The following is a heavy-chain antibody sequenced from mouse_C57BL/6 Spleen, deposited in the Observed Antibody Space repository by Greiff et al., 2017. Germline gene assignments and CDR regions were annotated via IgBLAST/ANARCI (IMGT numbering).Heavy chain of an antibody. V-gene: IGHV1-81*01. Sequence: VQLQQSGAELARPGASVKLSCKASGYTFTSYGISWVKQRTGQGLEWIGEIYPRSGNTYYNEKFKGKATLTADKSSSTAYMELRSLTSEDSAVXFCARSDSNYSGAMDYWGQGTSVTVSS. CDR2: IYPRSGNT. D-gene: IGHD2-5*01. CDR1: GYTFTSYG. CDR3: ARSDSNYSGAMDY. J-gene: IGHJ4*01.